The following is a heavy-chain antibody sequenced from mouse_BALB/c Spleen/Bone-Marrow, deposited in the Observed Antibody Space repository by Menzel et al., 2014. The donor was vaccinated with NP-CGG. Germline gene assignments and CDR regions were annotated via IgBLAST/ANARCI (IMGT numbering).Heavy chain of an antibody. V-gene: IGHV1-80*01. CDR2: IYPGDGDT. Sequence: VQLQQSWAALVRSGSSVKISCTASGYAFSSYWLNWVKQRPGQGLEWIGQIYPGDGDTNYNGKFKGKATLTADKSSSTAYMQLSSLTSEDSAVYFCASAAAWFAYWGQGTLVTVSA. CDR1: GYAFSSYW. J-gene: IGHJ3*01. CDR3: ASAAAWFAY.